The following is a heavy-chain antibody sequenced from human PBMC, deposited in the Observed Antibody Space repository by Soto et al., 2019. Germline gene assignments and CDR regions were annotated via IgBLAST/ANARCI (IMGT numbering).Heavy chain of an antibody. CDR1: GFTFSSYE. CDR2: ISSSGSTL. V-gene: IGHV3-48*03. CDR3: ASKSGWYEDYFDY. Sequence: EVQLVESGGGLVQPGGSLRLSCAASGFTFSSYEMNWVRQAPGKGLEWLSYISSSGSTLYYADSVKGRFTISRDNAKNSLYLQMNSLRAEDTAIYYCASKSGWYEDYFDYWGQGTLVTVSS. J-gene: IGHJ4*02. D-gene: IGHD6-19*01.